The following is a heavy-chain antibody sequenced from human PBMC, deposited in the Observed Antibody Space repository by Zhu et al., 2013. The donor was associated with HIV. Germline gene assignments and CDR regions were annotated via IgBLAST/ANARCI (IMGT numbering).Heavy chain of an antibody. CDR2: ASLCLETP. J-gene: IGHJ5*02. V-gene: IGHV1-69*06. Sequence: QVQLVQSGAEVRKPGSSVKVSWQGFWRHLQQLCYHLGATGPGQGLEWMEGASLCLETPNYAQKFQGRVTITADKSTSTAYMELSSLRSEDTAVYYCARKWLRTEAAFDPWGQGTLVTVSS. CDR3: ARKWLRTEAAFDP. D-gene: IGHD5-12*01. CDR1: RHLQQLC.